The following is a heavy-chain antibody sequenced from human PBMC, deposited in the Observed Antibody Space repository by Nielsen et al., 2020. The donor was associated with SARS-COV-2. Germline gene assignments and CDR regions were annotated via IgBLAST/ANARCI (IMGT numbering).Heavy chain of an antibody. D-gene: IGHD5-12*01. V-gene: IGHV4-39*07. CDR2: TYYSGNT. CDR3: ARGQGDGYSGYDPNNWFDP. J-gene: IGHJ5*02. CDR1: GGSISSRSYY. Sequence: SETLSLTCTVSGGSISSRSYYWGWIRQPPGKGLEWIGSTYYSGNTYYNSSLKSRVTISVDTSKNQFSLKLSSVTAADTAVYYCARGQGDGYSGYDPNNWFDPWDQGTLVTVSS.